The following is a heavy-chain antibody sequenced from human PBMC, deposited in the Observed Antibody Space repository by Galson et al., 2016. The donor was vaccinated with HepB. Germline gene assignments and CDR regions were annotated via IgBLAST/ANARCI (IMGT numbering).Heavy chain of an antibody. CDR1: GFTFDDST. CDR3: AKDIVTGTYFGVGVYPYFYGMDV. V-gene: IGHV3-43*01. J-gene: IGHJ6*02. Sequence: SLRLSCAASGFTFDDSTMHWVRQGPGKGLEWVSVISWDGASTHYADAVKGRFTVSRDNSRNSLYLQMNSLRIEATALYYCAKDIVTGTYFGVGVYPYFYGMDVWGQGTTVTVSS. CDR2: ISWDGAST. D-gene: IGHD1-26*01.